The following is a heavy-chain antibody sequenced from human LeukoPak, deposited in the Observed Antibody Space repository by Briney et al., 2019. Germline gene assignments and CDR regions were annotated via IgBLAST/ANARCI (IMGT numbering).Heavy chain of an antibody. CDR3: ARLGPDAFDI. CDR2: IYYRGST. V-gene: IGHV4-61*08. J-gene: IGHJ3*02. Sequence: PSQTLSLTCTVSGGSISSGGYYWSWIRQPPGKGLEWIGYIYYRGSTNYNPSLKSRVTISVDTSKNQFSLKLSSVTAADTAVYYCARLGPDAFDIWGQGTMVTVSS. CDR1: GGSISSGGYY.